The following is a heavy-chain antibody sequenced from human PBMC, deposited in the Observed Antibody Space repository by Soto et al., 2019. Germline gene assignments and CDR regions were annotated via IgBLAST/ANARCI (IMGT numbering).Heavy chain of an antibody. D-gene: IGHD4-17*01. V-gene: IGHV3-33*01. CDR3: AREVTTDYGDYGEVDY. CDR1: GFTFSRYG. Sequence: QVQLVESGGGVVQPGRSLRLSCAASGFTFSRYGMHWVRQAPGKGLEWVAVIWYDGSNKYYADSVMGRFTISRDNSKNTLYLQLNSLRAADTAVYYCAREVTTDYGDYGEVDYWGHGTLVTVSS. J-gene: IGHJ4*01. CDR2: IWYDGSNK.